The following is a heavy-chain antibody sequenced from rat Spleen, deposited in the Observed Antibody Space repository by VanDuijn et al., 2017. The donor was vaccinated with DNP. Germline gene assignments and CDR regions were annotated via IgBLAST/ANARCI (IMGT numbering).Heavy chain of an antibody. CDR1: GYSITSRFR. J-gene: IGHJ2*01. CDR2: INGAGST. Sequence: EVQLQESGPGLVKPSQSLSLTCSVTGYSITSRFRWSWIRKFPGDKLEWMGYINGAGSTNYNPSLKSRISITRDTSKNQFFLQVNSVTPEDSATYYCAIQLGVFDYWGQGVMVTVSS. D-gene: IGHD5-1*01. V-gene: IGHV3-3*01. CDR3: AIQLGVFDY.